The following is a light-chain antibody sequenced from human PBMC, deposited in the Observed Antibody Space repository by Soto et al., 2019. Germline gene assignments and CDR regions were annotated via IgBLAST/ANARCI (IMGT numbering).Light chain of an antibody. CDR1: QSVSSY. CDR3: QQRSNWPIT. V-gene: IGKV3-11*01. J-gene: IGKJ5*01. Sequence: EIVLTQSPATLSLSPGERATLSCRASQSVSSYLAWYQQKPGQAPRILIYSASRRATGFPARFSGSGSGTDFTLTISSLEPEDFAVDYCQQRSNWPITFGQGTRLEIK. CDR2: SAS.